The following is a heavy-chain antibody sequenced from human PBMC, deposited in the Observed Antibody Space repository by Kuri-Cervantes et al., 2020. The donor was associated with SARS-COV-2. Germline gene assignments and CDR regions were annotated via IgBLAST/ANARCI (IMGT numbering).Heavy chain of an antibody. Sequence: GESLKISCAASGFNFRSYWMSWVRQAPGKGLEWVAKIKPDGSDTFYGDSLKGRCTISKDNTKNSLYLQMDSLRDEDTAVYYCARVDCSGGSCYPQFDPWGQGTLVTVSS. CDR1: GFNFRSYW. D-gene: IGHD2-15*01. CDR2: IKPDGSDT. J-gene: IGHJ5*02. CDR3: ARVDCSGGSCYPQFDP. V-gene: IGHV3-7*02.